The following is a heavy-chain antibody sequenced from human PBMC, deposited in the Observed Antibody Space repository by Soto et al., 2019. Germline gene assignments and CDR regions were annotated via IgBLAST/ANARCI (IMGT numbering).Heavy chain of an antibody. CDR1: GFTFSDYY. CDR3: ARVRGYCSGGSCYGAFDI. J-gene: IGHJ3*02. D-gene: IGHD2-15*01. Sequence: GGSLRLSCAASGFTFSDYYMSWIRQAPGKGLEWVSYISSSGSTIYYADSVKGRFTISRDNAKNSLYLQMNSLRAEDTAVYYCARVRGYCSGGSCYGAFDIWGQGTMVTVSS. CDR2: ISSSGSTI. V-gene: IGHV3-11*01.